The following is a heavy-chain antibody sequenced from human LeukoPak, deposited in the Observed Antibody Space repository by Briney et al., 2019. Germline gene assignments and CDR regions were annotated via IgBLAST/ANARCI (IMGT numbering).Heavy chain of an antibody. D-gene: IGHD3-10*01. V-gene: IGHV1-2*02. CDR3: ARETMVRGVTIDNWFDP. CDR1: GYTFTGYY. Sequence: ASVKVSCKASGYTFTGYYMHWVRQAPGQGVEWMGWINPNSGGTNYAQKFQGRVTMTRDTSISTAYMELSRLRSDDTAVYYCARETMVRGVTIDNWFDPWGQGTLVTVSS. J-gene: IGHJ5*02. CDR2: INPNSGGT.